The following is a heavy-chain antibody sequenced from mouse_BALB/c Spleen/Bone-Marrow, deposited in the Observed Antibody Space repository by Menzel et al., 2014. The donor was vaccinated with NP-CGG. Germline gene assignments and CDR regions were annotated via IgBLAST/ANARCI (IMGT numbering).Heavy chain of an antibody. J-gene: IGHJ1*01. Sequence: QVQLQQSGAELAKPGASVKMSCKASGYTFTSYWMHWVKQRPGQGLEWIGYINPSTGYTEYNQKFKDKATLTADKSSSTACMQMSKLTSEDSAVYYCAREYCGSSGYFDVWGAGTTVTVSS. CDR3: AREYCGSSGYFDV. CDR2: INPSTGYT. V-gene: IGHV1-7*01. D-gene: IGHD1-1*01. CDR1: GYTFTSYW.